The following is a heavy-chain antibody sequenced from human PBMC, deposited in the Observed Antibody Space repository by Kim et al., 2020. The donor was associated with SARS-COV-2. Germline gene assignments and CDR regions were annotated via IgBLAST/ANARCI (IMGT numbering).Heavy chain of an antibody. V-gene: IGHV3-33*01. Sequence: GGSLRLSCAASGFTFSNYGMHWVRQAPGKGLEWVAVIWYDGSNTYYADSVKGRFTISRDNSKNTLYLQMNSLRAEDTAVYYCARDGGVGDPYYYYYGMDVWGQGTTVTVSS. D-gene: IGHD1-26*01. CDR2: IWYDGSNT. CDR1: GFTFSNYG. CDR3: ARDGGVGDPYYYYYGMDV. J-gene: IGHJ6*02.